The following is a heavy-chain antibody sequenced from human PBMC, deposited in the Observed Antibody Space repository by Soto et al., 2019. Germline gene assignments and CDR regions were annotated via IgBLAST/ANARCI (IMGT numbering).Heavy chain of an antibody. CDR1: GGSFSGYY. V-gene: IGHV4-34*01. D-gene: IGHD3-10*01. CDR2: INHSGST. Sequence: SGTLSLTCAVYGGSFSGYYWSWIRQPPGKGLEWIGEINHSGSTNYNPSLKSRVTISVDTSKNQFSLKLSSVTAADTAVYYCARNRIRVWFGELSYFDPWGQGTLVTVSS. CDR3: ARNRIRVWFGELSYFDP. J-gene: IGHJ5*02.